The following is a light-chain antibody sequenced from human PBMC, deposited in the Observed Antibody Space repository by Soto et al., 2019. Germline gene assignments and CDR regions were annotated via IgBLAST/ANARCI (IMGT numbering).Light chain of an antibody. CDR3: RSYAGSNTDYV. CDR2: EVS. J-gene: IGLJ1*01. Sequence: QSALTQPPSASGSPGQSVTISCTGTSSDVGGYKYVSWYQQHPGKVPKLMIYEVSKRPSGVPDRFSGSKSGHTASLTVSGLQADDEADYYCRSYAGSNTDYVCGTGTKVTVL. CDR1: SSDVGGYKY. V-gene: IGLV2-8*01.